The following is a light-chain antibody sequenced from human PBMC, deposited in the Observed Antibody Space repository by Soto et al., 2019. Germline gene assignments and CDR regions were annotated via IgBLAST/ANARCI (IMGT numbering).Light chain of an antibody. CDR3: QQYNSYPYS. J-gene: IGKJ2*03. Sequence: QMLLSLNTLSSSVGDRVRITCRASQTIFSWLAWYQQKPGKAPKLLIYKASRLEGGVPSRFSGTGSGTEFTLTISGLQPDDFATYYCQQYNSYPYSFGQGTKVDIK. CDR2: KAS. CDR1: QTIFSW. V-gene: IGKV1-5*03.